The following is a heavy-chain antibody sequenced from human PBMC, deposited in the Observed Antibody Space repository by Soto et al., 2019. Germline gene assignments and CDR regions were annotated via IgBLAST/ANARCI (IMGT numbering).Heavy chain of an antibody. Sequence: QVQLVQSGAEVKKPGYSVKVSCKASGGTFSSYAISWVRQAPGQGLEWMGGIIPIFGTANYAQKFQGRVTITADEATRTDYMELSSLRCEDTAVYYCARFECSSTICYVYYYYGMDVWGQGPKVPVSS. CDR2: IIPIFGTA. D-gene: IGHD2-2*01. J-gene: IGHJ6*02. CDR3: ARFECSSTICYVYYYYGMDV. CDR1: GGTFSSYA. V-gene: IGHV1-69*01.